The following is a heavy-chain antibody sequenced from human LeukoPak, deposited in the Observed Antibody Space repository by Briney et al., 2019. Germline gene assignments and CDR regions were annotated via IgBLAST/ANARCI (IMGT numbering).Heavy chain of an antibody. Sequence: SETLSLTCTVSGGSISSYYWGWIRQPPGKGLEWIGSIYYSGSTYYNPSLKSRVTISVDTSKNQFSLKLSSVTAADTAVYYCASFDYGDYHVDYWGQGTLVTVSS. CDR2: IYYSGST. J-gene: IGHJ4*02. D-gene: IGHD4-17*01. V-gene: IGHV4-39*01. CDR3: ASFDYGDYHVDY. CDR1: GGSISSYY.